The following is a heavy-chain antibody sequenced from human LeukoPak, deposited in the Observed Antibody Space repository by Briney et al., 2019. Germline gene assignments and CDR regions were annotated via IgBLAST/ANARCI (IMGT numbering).Heavy chain of an antibody. D-gene: IGHD3-22*01. CDR3: ARGGSYDSSGVTDY. Sequence: GGSLRLSCAASGFTFSSYEMNWVRQAPGKGLKWVSYRSSSGSTIYYADSVKGRFTISRDNAKNSLYLQMNSLRAEDTAVYYCARGGSYDSSGVTDYWGQGTLVTVSS. J-gene: IGHJ4*02. CDR2: RSSSGSTI. CDR1: GFTFSSYE. V-gene: IGHV3-48*03.